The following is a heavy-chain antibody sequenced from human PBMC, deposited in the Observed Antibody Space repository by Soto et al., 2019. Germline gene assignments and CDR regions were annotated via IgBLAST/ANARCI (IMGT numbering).Heavy chain of an antibody. V-gene: IGHV3-9*01. Sequence: LRRSCVASGFGFGGYAMHWVRQGAGKGLEGGSGMSWNSGNIGYADSVKGRFTISRDNAKNSLYLQMNSLSAEDTALYSCAKDIGGEMHAFDIWGQGTMVTVSS. CDR1: GFGFGGYA. CDR2: MSWNSGNI. CDR3: AKDIGGEMHAFDI. D-gene: IGHD2-15*01. J-gene: IGHJ3*02.